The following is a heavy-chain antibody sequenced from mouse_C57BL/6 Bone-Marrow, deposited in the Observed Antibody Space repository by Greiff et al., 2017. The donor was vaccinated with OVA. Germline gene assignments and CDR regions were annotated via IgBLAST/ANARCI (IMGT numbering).Heavy chain of an antibody. D-gene: IGHD2-3*01. CDR2: IWRGGST. CDR1: GFSLTSYG. CDR3: AKLRLLRDYAMDY. J-gene: IGHJ4*01. V-gene: IGHV2-5*01. Sequence: QVQLQQSGPGLVQPSQRLSITCTVSGFSLTSYGVHWVRQSPGKGLEWLGVIWRGGSTDYNAAFMSRLSITKDNSKSQVFFKMNSLQADDTAIYYCAKLRLLRDYAMDYWGQGTSVTVSS.